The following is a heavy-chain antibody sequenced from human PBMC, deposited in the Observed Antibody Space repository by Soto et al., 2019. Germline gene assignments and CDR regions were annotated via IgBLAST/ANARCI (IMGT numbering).Heavy chain of an antibody. Sequence: GASVKVSCKASGGTFSSYAISWVRQAPGQGLEWMGGVIPIFGTANYAQKFQGRVTITADESTSTAYMELSSLRSEDTAVYYCARADPGDYYGMDVWGQGTTVTVSS. CDR3: ARADPGDYYGMDV. J-gene: IGHJ6*02. D-gene: IGHD3-10*01. CDR1: GGTFSSYA. V-gene: IGHV1-69*13. CDR2: VIPIFGTA.